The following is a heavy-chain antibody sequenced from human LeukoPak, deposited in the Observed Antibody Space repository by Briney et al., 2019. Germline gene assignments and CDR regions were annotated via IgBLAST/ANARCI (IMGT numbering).Heavy chain of an antibody. Sequence: PGGSLRLSCAASGFTVSSNYMSWVRQAPGKGLEWVSVIYSGGSTYYADSVKGRFTISRHNSKNTLYLEMNSLRAEDTAVYYCAGEWGYDILTAYYNFGWFDPWGQGTLVTVSS. CDR2: IYSGGST. CDR3: AGEWGYDILTAYYNFGWFDP. D-gene: IGHD3-9*01. J-gene: IGHJ5*02. CDR1: GFTVSSNY. V-gene: IGHV3-53*04.